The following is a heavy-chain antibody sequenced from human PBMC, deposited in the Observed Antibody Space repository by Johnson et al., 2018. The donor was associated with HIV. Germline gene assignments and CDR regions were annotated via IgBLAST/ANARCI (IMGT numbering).Heavy chain of an antibody. CDR1: ALSFSGYA. Sequence: QVQLVESGGGVVQPGRSLRLSCTSALSFSGYAMHWVRQAPGKGLEWVAVVSYDSSNKYYADSVKGRFTISRDNSKNTVFLQMDSLRGEDTAVYYCARDPGNGGRPFDACDVWGQGTMVTVSS. CDR3: ARDPGNGGRPFDACDV. J-gene: IGHJ3*01. V-gene: IGHV3-30*04. D-gene: IGHD4-23*01. CDR2: VSYDSSNK.